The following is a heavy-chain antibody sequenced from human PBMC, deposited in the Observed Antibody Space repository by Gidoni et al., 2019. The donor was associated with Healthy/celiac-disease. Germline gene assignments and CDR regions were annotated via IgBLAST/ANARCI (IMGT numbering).Heavy chain of an antibody. J-gene: IGHJ6*03. CDR3: AREQWELHGYYYYMDV. D-gene: IGHD1-26*01. V-gene: IGHV3-48*01. CDR1: GFTFSSYS. Sequence: EVQLVESGGGLVQPGGSLRLSCAASGFTFSSYSMTWVRQAPGKGLEWVSYISSSSSTIYYADSVKGRFTISRDNAKNSLYLQMNSLRAEDTAVYYCAREQWELHGYYYYMDVWGKGTTVTVSS. CDR2: ISSSSSTI.